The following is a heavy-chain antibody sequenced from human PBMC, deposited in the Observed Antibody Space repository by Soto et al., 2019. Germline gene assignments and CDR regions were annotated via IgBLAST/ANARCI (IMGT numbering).Heavy chain of an antibody. Sequence: GGSLRLSCAASGFIFSTYAMNWVRQAPGEGLEWVSAISGNSDTTFYAESVRGRFTISRDNSVNTLYLQMSRLRTEDTAVYYCAHPRGYGVFDAVDIWGQGTMVTVSS. CDR1: GFIFSTYA. J-gene: IGHJ3*02. V-gene: IGHV3-23*01. D-gene: IGHD4-17*01. CDR2: ISGNSDTT. CDR3: AHPRGYGVFDAVDI.